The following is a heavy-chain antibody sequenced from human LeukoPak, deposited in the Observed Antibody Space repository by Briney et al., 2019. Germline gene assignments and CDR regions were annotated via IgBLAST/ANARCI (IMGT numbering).Heavy chain of an antibody. CDR3: ASPSGASTW. J-gene: IGHJ4*02. CDR1: GGSNSAYY. CDR2: INYSGRT. D-gene: IGHD2-15*01. Sequence: SETLSLTCSVSGGSNSAYYWSWIRQPPGKGLEWIGYINYSGRTDYNPSLKGRVTISIDKSKNQFSLKLTSVTAADTAVYYCASPSGASTWWGQGTLVTVSS. V-gene: IGHV4-59*12.